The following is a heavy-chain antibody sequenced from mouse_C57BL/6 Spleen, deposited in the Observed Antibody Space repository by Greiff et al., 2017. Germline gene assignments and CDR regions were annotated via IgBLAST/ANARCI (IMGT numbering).Heavy chain of an antibody. Sequence: QVQLQQPGAELVRPGSSVKLSCKASGYTFTSYWMHWVKQRPIQGLEWIGNIDPSDSETHYNQKFKDKATLTVDKSSSTAYMQLSSLTSEDSAVYYCARDSNNVGFAYWGKGTLVTVSA. CDR3: ARDSNNVGFAY. D-gene: IGHD2-5*01. CDR2: IDPSDSET. V-gene: IGHV1-52*01. J-gene: IGHJ3*01. CDR1: GYTFTSYW.